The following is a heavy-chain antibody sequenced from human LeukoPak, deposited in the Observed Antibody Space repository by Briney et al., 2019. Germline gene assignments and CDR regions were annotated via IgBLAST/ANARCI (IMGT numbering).Heavy chain of an antibody. CDR1: GGTFSSYA. CDR2: IIPIFGTA. D-gene: IGHD3-16*01. V-gene: IGHV1-69*13. CDR3: ARVFDYVWGSSHYFDY. J-gene: IGHJ4*02. Sequence: SVKVSCKASGGTFSSYAISWVRQAPGQGLEWMGGIIPIFGTANYAQKFQGRITITADESTSTAYIELSGLKSEDTAVYYCARVFDYVWGSSHYFDYWGQGTLVTVSS.